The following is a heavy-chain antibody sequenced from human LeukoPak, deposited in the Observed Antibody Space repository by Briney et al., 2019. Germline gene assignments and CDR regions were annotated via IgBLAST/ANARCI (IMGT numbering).Heavy chain of an antibody. Sequence: SSETLSLTCTVSGGSISSDTYFWSWIRQPAGKGLEWIGRISSTGRTDYNPSLKSRVTISVDTTKNQLSMKLGSVTAADTAVYYCAKGAGPPWFDPWGQGTLVTVSS. J-gene: IGHJ5*02. D-gene: IGHD6-19*01. V-gene: IGHV4-61*02. CDR2: ISSTGRT. CDR3: AKGAGPPWFDP. CDR1: GGSISSDTYF.